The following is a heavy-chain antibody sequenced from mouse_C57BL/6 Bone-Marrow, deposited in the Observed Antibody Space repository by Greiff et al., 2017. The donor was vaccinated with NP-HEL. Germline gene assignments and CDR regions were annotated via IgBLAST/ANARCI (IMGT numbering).Heavy chain of an antibody. Sequence: QVQLQQSGAELARPGASVKLSCKASGYTFTSYGISWVKLRTGQGLEWIGEIYPRSGNTYYNEKFKGKATLTADKSSSTAYMELRSLTSEDSAVYFCARDYGRGFAYWGKGTLVTVSA. CDR1: GYTFTSYG. J-gene: IGHJ3*01. CDR3: ARDYGRGFAY. D-gene: IGHD1-1*01. V-gene: IGHV1-81*01. CDR2: IYPRSGNT.